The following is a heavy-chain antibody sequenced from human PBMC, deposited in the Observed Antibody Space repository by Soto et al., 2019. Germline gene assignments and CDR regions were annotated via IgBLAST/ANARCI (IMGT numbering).Heavy chain of an antibody. D-gene: IGHD2-2*01. CDR3: ARDRLVPYGYGMDV. Sequence: QMQLVESGGGVVQPGRSLRLSCAASGFTFRSYGIHWVRQAPGKGLEWVALIWFDGSKKYYVDSVKGRFAVSRDNSKNTLYLQMNSLRVEDTAVYYCARDRLVPYGYGMDVWCQGTTVTVSS. CDR2: IWFDGSKK. CDR1: GFTFRSYG. V-gene: IGHV3-33*01. J-gene: IGHJ6*02.